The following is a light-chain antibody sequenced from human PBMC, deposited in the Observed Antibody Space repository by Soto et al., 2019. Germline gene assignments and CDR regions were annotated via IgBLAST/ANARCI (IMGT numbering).Light chain of an antibody. CDR2: NVS. CDR1: SSDVGGYNY. Sequence: QSALTQPASVSGSPGQSITISCTGTSSDVGGYNYVAWYQQHPGKAPKLMIYNVSNRPSGVSNRFSGSKSGNTASLTISGLQAEDEADYYCTSYTNRYTYVFGTGTKVPVL. V-gene: IGLV2-14*03. CDR3: TSYTNRYTYV. J-gene: IGLJ1*01.